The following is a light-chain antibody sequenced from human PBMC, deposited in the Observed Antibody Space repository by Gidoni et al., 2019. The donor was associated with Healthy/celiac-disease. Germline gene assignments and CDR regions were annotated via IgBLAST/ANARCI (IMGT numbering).Light chain of an antibody. J-gene: IGLJ1*01. CDR1: SSDIGGYNY. CDR3: SSYTSSSLYF. V-gene: IGLV2-14*03. CDR2: DVS. Sequence: QSALTQPASVSGSPGQSITISCTGTSSDIGGYNYVSWYQQHPGKAPKLMIYDVSNRPSGVSDRFSGSKSGNTASLTISGLQAEDEADYYCSSYTSSSLYFFGTGTTVTVL.